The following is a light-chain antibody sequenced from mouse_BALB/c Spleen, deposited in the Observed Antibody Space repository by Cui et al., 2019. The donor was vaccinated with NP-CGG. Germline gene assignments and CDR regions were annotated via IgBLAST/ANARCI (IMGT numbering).Light chain of an antibody. CDR2: GTN. J-gene: IGLJ1*01. CDR1: TGAVTTSNY. Sequence: IVTHESALTTSPGETVTFTCRSSTGAVTTSNYANWVQEKPDHLFTGLIGGTNNRAPGVPARFSGSLIGDKAALTITGAQTEDEAIYFCALWYSNHWVFGGGTKLTVL. V-gene: IGLV1*01. CDR3: ALWYSNHWV.